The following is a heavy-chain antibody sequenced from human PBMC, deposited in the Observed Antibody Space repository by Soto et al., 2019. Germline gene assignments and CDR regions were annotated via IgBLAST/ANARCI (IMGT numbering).Heavy chain of an antibody. D-gene: IGHD1-26*01. CDR3: ARVSGSYCYGMDV. V-gene: IGHV4-30-2*01. CDR1: GDTISTGGYS. CDR2: TYHSGNP. Sequence: PSETLSLTCGVSGDTISTGGYSWAWIRQPPGKALEWIGHTYHSGNPYYNPSLKSRVIISVDRSKNQISLKVSSVTAADTAVYYCARVSGSYCYGMDVWGQGTTVTVSS. J-gene: IGHJ6*02.